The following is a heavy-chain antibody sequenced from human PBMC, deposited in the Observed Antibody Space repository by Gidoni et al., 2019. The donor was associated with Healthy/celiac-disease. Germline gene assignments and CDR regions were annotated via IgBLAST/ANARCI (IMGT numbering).Heavy chain of an antibody. J-gene: IGHJ3*02. CDR3: ARWDPDDAFDI. D-gene: IGHD1-26*01. V-gene: IGHV3-48*03. CDR1: VFTFSSYE. Sequence: EVPLVESGGGLVQPGGSLRLSCAASVFTFSSYEMNWVRQAPGKGLEWVSYISSSGSTIYYADSVKGRFTISRDNAKNSLYLQMNSLRAEDTAVYYCARWDPDDAFDIWGQGTMVTVSS. CDR2: ISSSGSTI.